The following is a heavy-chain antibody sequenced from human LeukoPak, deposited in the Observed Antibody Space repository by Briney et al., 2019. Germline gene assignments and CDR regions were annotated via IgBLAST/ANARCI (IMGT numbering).Heavy chain of an antibody. J-gene: IGHJ4*02. CDR3: AKDRYSGLNTIDY. CDR2: IKQDGSDK. V-gene: IGHV3-7*01. D-gene: IGHD6-13*01. CDR1: GFTFSSYW. Sequence: GGSLRLSCSGSGFTFSSYWMGWVRQAPGKGLEWVANIKQDGSDKYYVDSVKGRFTISRDNSKSTLYLQMNSLRAEDTAVYYCAKDRYSGLNTIDYWGQGTLVTVSS.